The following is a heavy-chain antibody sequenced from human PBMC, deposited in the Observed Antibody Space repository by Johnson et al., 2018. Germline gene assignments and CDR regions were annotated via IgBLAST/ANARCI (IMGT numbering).Heavy chain of an antibody. V-gene: IGHV3-30*04. J-gene: IGHJ6*03. Sequence: VQLQESGGGLVKPGGSLRLSCAASGFTFSTYPMHWVRQAPGKGLEWVAVISSDGSDKYYADSVRGRFTISRDNSKNTLYLQMNSLGAEDTAVYFCAREGEGAYYYHYYMDVWGKGTTVTVSS. CDR3: AREGEGAYYYHYYMDV. D-gene: IGHD3-16*01. CDR1: GFTFSTYP. CDR2: ISSDGSDK.